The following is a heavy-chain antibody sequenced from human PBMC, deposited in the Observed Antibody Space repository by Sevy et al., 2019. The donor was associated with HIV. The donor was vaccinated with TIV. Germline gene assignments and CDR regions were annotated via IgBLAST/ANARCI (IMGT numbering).Heavy chain of an antibody. CDR3: VGLFSSYRSGWSYFDY. CDR1: GFTVNDKY. V-gene: IGHV3-66*02. D-gene: IGHD6-19*01. CDR2: IFGSGST. Sequence: GGSLRLSCAISGFTVNDKYIIWVRQAPGKGLEWVSVIFGSGSTYYADSAKGRFTTSRDSSKNTVYLQMNSVRAEDTAVYYCVGLFSSYRSGWSYFDYWGQGTLVTVSS. J-gene: IGHJ4*02.